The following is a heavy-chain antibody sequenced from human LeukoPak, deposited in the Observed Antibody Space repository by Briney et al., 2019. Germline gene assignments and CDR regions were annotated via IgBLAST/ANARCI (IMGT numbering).Heavy chain of an antibody. V-gene: IGHV4-31*03. CDR1: GGSISSGGYY. CDR3: ARVPRGNAYFDY. CDR2: IYYSGST. D-gene: IGHD4-23*01. J-gene: IGHJ4*02. Sequence: SQTLSLTCTVSGGSISSGGYYWSRIRQHPGKGLEWIRYIYYSGSTYYNPSLKSRVTISVDTSKNQSSLELSSVTAADTAVYCCARVPRGNAYFDYWGQGTLVTVSS.